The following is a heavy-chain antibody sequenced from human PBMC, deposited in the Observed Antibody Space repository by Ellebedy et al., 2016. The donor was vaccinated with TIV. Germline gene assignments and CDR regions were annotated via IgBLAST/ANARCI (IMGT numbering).Heavy chain of an antibody. CDR3: VREAIMWLGEGASRNFDS. CDR1: GGSFSGYY. D-gene: IGHD3-10*01. V-gene: IGHV4-34*01. J-gene: IGHJ4*02. Sequence: SETLSLTCAVYGGSFSGYYWSWIRQPPGKGLEWIGEINQSGRTNYNPSLKSPVTISVDTSKNQFSLRLNSVTVADTAVYFCVREAIMWLGEGASRNFDSWGQGALVAVSS. CDR2: INQSGRT.